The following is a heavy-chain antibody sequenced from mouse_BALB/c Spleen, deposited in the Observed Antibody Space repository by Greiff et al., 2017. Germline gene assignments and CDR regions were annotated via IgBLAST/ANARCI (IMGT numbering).Heavy chain of an antibody. Sequence: EVKLMESGPGLVKPSQSLSLTCTVTGYSITSDYAWNWIRQFPGNKLEWMGYISYSGSTSYNPSLKSRISITRDTSKNQFFLQLNSVTTEDTATYYCARRGNWYGGVDYWGQGTTLTVSS. CDR3: ARRGNWYGGVDY. J-gene: IGHJ2*01. D-gene: IGHD2-14*01. CDR1: GYSITSDYA. V-gene: IGHV3-2*02. CDR2: ISYSGST.